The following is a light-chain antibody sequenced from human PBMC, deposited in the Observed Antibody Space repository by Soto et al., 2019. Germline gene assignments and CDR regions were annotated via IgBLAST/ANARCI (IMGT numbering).Light chain of an antibody. CDR2: KAS. CDR1: QSISSW. V-gene: IGKV1-5*03. J-gene: IGKJ1*01. CDR3: QQYNSYST. Sequence: DLQMTQSPSTLSASVGDRVTITCRASQSISSWLAWYQQKPGKAPKLLIYKASTLESGVPSRFSGSGSGTEFTLTISSLQPDDFATYYCQQYNSYSTFGQGTKVEIK.